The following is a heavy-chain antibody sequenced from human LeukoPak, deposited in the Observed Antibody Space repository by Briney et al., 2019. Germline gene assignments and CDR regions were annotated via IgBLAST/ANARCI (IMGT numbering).Heavy chain of an antibody. Sequence: GGSLRLSWAASGFTFNNYGMHWVRQAPGKGLEWVAFIRYDGSNKYYADSEKGRFTIARENVKKTLYLEMNSQRAEDTAVYYCAREVDYYDSSGYYGMGAFDIWGQGTMVTVSS. V-gene: IGHV3-30*02. D-gene: IGHD3-22*01. J-gene: IGHJ3*02. CDR1: GFTFNNYG. CDR2: IRYDGSNK. CDR3: AREVDYYDSSGYYGMGAFDI.